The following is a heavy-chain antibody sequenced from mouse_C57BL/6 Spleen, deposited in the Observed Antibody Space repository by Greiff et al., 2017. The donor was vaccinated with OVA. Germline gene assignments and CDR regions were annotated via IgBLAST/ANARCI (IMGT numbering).Heavy chain of an antibody. CDR1: GFTFSSYA. CDR3: TREESWDAMDY. CDR2: ISSGGDYI. J-gene: IGHJ4*01. Sequence: DVMLVEPGAGLVKPGGSLKLSCAASGFTFSSYAMSWVRQTPEQRLEWVAYISSGGDYIYYADTVKGRFTISRDNARNTLYLQMSSLKSEDTAMYYCTREESWDAMDYWGKGTSVTVSS. D-gene: IGHD4-1*01. V-gene: IGHV5-9-1*02.